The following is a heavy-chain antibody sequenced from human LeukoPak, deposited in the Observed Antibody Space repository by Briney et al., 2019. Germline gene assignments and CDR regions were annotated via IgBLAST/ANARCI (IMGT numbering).Heavy chain of an antibody. Sequence: PSETLSLTCAVYGGSFSGYYWSWIRQPPEKGLEWIGEINHSGSTNYNPSLKSRVTISVDTSKNQFSLKLSSVTAADTAVYYCARALYNWNDYFDYWGQGTLVTVSS. J-gene: IGHJ4*02. CDR2: INHSGST. CDR3: ARALYNWNDYFDY. V-gene: IGHV4-34*01. D-gene: IGHD1-20*01. CDR1: GGSFSGYY.